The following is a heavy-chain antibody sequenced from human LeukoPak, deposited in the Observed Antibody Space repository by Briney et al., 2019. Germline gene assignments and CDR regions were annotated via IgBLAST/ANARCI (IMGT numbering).Heavy chain of an antibody. CDR2: IYYSGST. CDR1: GGSISSYY. D-gene: IGHD2-2*02. CDR3: ASVLGYCSSTSCYTGYFQH. V-gene: IGHV4-59*01. J-gene: IGHJ1*01. Sequence: SETLSLTCTVSGGSISSYYWSWIRQPPGKGLEWIGYIYYSGSTNYNPSLKSRVTISVDTSKNQFSLKLSSVTAADTAVYYCASVLGYCSSTSCYTGYFQHWGRGTLVTVSS.